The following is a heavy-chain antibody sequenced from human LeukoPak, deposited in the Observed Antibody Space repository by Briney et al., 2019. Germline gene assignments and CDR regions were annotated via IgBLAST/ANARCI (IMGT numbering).Heavy chain of an antibody. CDR2: MNPNSGNT. V-gene: IGHV1-8*01. CDR1: VYTFTSYD. Sequence: ASLNLSCKASVYTFTSYDINWVRNSTGEGLEWMGWMNPNSGNTGYAQKFQGRVTMTRNTSISTAFMELSSLRSEDTAVYYCARELDPWGQGTLVTVSS. J-gene: IGHJ5*02. CDR3: ARELDP.